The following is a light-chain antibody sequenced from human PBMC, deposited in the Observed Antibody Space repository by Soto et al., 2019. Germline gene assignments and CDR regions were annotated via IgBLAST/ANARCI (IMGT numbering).Light chain of an antibody. Sequence: EIVLTQSPGTLSLSPGERSTLSCSSSQSVSSSYLAWYQQKPGQAPRLLIYGASSRATGIPDRFSGSESGTDFTLTISRLEPEDFAVYYCQQYGSSPRTFGQGTKVDIK. CDR2: GAS. V-gene: IGKV3-20*01. CDR3: QQYGSSPRT. CDR1: QSVSSSY. J-gene: IGKJ1*01.